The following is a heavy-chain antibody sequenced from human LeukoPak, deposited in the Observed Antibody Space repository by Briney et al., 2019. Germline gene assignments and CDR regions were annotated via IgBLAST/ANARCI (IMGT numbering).Heavy chain of an antibody. D-gene: IGHD3-22*01. CDR3: ARDPLLYYYDSSGYQSGPDAFDI. CDR2: ISSSGSTI. V-gene: IGHV3-11*04. Sequence: TPGGSLRLSCAASGFTFSDYYMSWIRQAPGKGLEWVSYISSSGSTIYYADSVKGRFTISRDNAKNSLYLQMNSLRAEDTAVYYCARDPLLYYYDSSGYQSGPDAFDIWGQGTMVTVSS. CDR1: GFTFSDYY. J-gene: IGHJ3*02.